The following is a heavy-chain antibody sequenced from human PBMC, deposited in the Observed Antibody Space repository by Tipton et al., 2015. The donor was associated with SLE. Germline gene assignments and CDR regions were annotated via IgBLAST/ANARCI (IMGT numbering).Heavy chain of an antibody. Sequence: SLRLSCSASGFSFSTYTIHWVRQAPGKGLEWISSISSSSNYIYYADSVKGRFTISRDNARNSLFLQMDSLRVADTAVYYCARGKGSFGDYWGQGTLVTVSS. D-gene: IGHD5-18*01. CDR2: ISSSSNYI. V-gene: IGHV3-21*03. CDR3: ARGKGSFGDY. J-gene: IGHJ4*02. CDR1: GFSFSTYT.